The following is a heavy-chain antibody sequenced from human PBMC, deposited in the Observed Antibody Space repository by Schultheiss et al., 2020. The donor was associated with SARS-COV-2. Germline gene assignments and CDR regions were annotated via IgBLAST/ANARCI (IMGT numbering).Heavy chain of an antibody. D-gene: IGHD1-14*01. Sequence: ASVKVSCKASGYTFTSYDINWVRQATGQGLEWMGWMNPNSGNTGYAQKFRGRVTMTRNTSISTAYMELSSLRSEDTAVYYCTRGVSPYNWFDPWGQGTLVTVSS. CDR3: TRGVSPYNWFDP. J-gene: IGHJ5*02. V-gene: IGHV1-8*01. CDR2: MNPNSGNT. CDR1: GYTFTSYD.